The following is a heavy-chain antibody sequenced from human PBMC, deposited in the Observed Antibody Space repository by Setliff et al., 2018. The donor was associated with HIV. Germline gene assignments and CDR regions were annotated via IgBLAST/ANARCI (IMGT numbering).Heavy chain of an antibody. J-gene: IGHJ4*02. CDR2: ISIGSGGAI. V-gene: IGHV3-21*01. D-gene: IGHD6-6*01. Sequence: GESLKISCAASGFSVSSNYMSWVRQAPGRGLEWVSSISIGSGGAIDYADSVQGRFTISRDNSKNSLYLQMHSLRADDTAVYYCARRLGSSAGGDFWGQGTLVTVSS. CDR1: GFSVSSNY. CDR3: ARRLGSSAGGDF.